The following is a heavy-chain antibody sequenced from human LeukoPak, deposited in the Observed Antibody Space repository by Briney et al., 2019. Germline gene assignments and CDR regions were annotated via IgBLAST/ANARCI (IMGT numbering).Heavy chain of an antibody. D-gene: IGHD5-18*01. CDR1: GFTFSSYA. Sequence: GGSLRLSCAASGFTFSSYAMIWVRQAPGKGLEWVSGVSGSGGSTYYADSVKGRFTISRDISKNTLYLQMNSLRAEDTAVYYCAKASGYSYGYWYYGMDVWGQGTTVTVSS. J-gene: IGHJ6*02. CDR3: AKASGYSYGYWYYGMDV. CDR2: VSGSGGST. V-gene: IGHV3-23*01.